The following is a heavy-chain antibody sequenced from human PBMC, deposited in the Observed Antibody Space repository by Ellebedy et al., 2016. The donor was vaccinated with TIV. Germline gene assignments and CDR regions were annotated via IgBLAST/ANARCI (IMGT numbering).Heavy chain of an antibody. D-gene: IGHD5-12*01. J-gene: IGHJ5*02. CDR2: ISSDTLTT. Sequence: GESLKISCAASGFTFSSYNIIWVRQAPGEGLEWISYISSDTLTTEYADSVKGRFIISRDNAKNSLYLQMNSLRVEDTAVYYCARDLGHSGYDLLDPWGQGTLVTVSS. V-gene: IGHV3-48*04. CDR1: GFTFSSYN. CDR3: ARDLGHSGYDLLDP.